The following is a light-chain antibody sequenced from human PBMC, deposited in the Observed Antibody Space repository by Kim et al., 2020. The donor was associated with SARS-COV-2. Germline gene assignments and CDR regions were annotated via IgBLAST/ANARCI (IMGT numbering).Light chain of an antibody. Sequence: DIVMTQSTDSLAVSLGERATLNCKSSQTVLYNSNNKNYLAWYQQKPGQAPKLLIYWASIRESGVSDRFSGSGSETDFTLTISSLQAEDVAVYYCQQYYITPPSFGQGTKLQI. CDR2: WAS. CDR3: QQYYITPPS. J-gene: IGKJ2*03. V-gene: IGKV4-1*01. CDR1: QTVLYNSNNKNY.